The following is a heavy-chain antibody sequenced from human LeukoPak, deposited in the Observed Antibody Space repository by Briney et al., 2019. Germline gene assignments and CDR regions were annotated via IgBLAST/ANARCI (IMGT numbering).Heavy chain of an antibody. CDR2: IYYSGST. CDR1: GGSISSHY. CDR3: ASKGY. Sequence: SETLSLTRTVSGGSISSHYLSWIRQPPGKGLEWIGYIYYSGSTNYNPSLKSRVTISVETSKNQFSLKLSSVTAADKAVYYWASKGYWGQGTLVTVSS. J-gene: IGHJ4*02. V-gene: IGHV4-59*11.